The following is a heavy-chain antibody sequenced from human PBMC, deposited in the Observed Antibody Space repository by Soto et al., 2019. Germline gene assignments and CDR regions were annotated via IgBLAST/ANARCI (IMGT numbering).Heavy chain of an antibody. V-gene: IGHV3-33*01. CDR2: IWYDGSNK. J-gene: IGHJ6*02. CDR1: GFTFSSYG. Sequence: QVPLVESGGGVVQPGRSLRLSCAASGFTFSSYGMHWVRQAPGKGLEWVAVIWYDGSNKYYADSVKGRFTISRDNSKNTLYLQMNSLRAEDTAVYYCARGGPDTRVGYYYGMDVWGQGTTVTVSS. CDR3: ARGGPDTRVGYYYGMDV. D-gene: IGHD1-26*01.